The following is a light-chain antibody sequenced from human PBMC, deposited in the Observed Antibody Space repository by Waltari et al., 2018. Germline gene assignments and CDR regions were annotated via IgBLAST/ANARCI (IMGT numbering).Light chain of an antibody. CDR3: QQSGTFPPT. CDR2: HAS. CDR1: QDIRTW. J-gene: IGKJ1*01. Sequence: DIRMTQSPSSVSASVGDRVTITCPASQDIRTWLAWYQQKPGKALRLLIYHASGLQSGVPSRFSGSGSGTDFTLTISSLQPEDFATYSCQQSGTFPPTFGPGTKVEI. V-gene: IGKV1-12*01.